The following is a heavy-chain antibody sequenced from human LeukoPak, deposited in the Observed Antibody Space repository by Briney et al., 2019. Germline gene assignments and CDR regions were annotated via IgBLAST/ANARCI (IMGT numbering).Heavy chain of an antibody. CDR3: AREDFNDYYFDY. J-gene: IGHJ4*02. CDR1: GFTFRSYW. CDR2: SNSDGSST. D-gene: IGHD2-21*02. V-gene: IGHV3-74*01. Sequence: GGSLRLSCAASGFTFRSYWMHWVRQALGKGLVWVSRSNSDGSSTTYADSVKGRFTVSRDNAKNTLYLQMNSLRAEDTAVYYCAREDFNDYYFDYWGQGTLVTVSS.